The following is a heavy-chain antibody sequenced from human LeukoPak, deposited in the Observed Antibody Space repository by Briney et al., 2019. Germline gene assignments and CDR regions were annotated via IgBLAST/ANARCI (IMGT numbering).Heavy chain of an antibody. D-gene: IGHD3-22*01. CDR1: GYTFTSYG. CDR2: INPSGGST. Sequence: ASVKVSCKASGYTFTSYGISWVRQAPGQGLEWMGLINPSGGSTSYAQKFQGRVTMTRDTSTSTVYMELSSLRSEDTAVYYCAREYYYDSSGYSPGIPFDYWGQGTLVTVSS. CDR3: AREYYYDSSGYSPGIPFDY. J-gene: IGHJ4*02. V-gene: IGHV1-46*01.